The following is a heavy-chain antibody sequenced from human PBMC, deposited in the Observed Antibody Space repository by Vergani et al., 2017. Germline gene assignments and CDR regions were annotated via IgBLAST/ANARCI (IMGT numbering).Heavy chain of an antibody. J-gene: IGHJ4*02. V-gene: IGHV3-30*18. Sequence: QVQLVESGGGVVQPGRSLRLSCAASGFTFSSYGMHWVRQAPGKGLEWVAVISYDGSHKYYADSVKGRFTISRDNSKNTLYLQMNSLRAEDTAVYYCAKDRGGSHLDYWGQGTLVTVSS. CDR3: AKDRGGSHLDY. D-gene: IGHD1-26*01. CDR1: GFTFSSYG. CDR2: ISYDGSHK.